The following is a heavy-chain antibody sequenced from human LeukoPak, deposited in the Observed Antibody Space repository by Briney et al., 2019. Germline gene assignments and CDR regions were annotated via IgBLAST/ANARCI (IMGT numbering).Heavy chain of an antibody. D-gene: IGHD3-22*01. V-gene: IGHV3-23*01. Sequence: GGSLRLSCAASGFTFSSYAMSWVRQAPGKGLEWVSAISGSGGSTYYADSVKGRFTISRDNSKNTLYLQMNSLRAKDTAVYYCAKDSPYYYDSSGYYSGGYFDYWGQGTLVTVSS. CDR2: ISGSGGST. J-gene: IGHJ4*02. CDR3: AKDSPYYYDSSGYYSGGYFDY. CDR1: GFTFSSYA.